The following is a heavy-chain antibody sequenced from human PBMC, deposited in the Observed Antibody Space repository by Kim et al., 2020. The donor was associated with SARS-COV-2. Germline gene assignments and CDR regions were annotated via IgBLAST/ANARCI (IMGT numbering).Heavy chain of an antibody. CDR3: ASRGTTADYAMDV. J-gene: IGHJ6*02. V-gene: IGHV4-31*02. Sequence: YSPSLKSRLAISLDTSKTQFSLKLSSVTVADTAVYYCASRGTTADYAMDVWGQGTTVTVSS. D-gene: IGHD2-21*02.